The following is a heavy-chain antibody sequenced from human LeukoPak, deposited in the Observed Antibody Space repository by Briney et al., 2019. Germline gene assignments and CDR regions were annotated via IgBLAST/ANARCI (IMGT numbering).Heavy chain of an antibody. CDR1: GFIFSSWW. Sequence: GGSLRLSCAASGFIFSSWWMLWFRRPPGEGLESVAHISNDGSYIVYADSVRGRFTISRDNAENTLYLQMPSLRPEDTGVYYCVTFGFDWSSSYWGQGAQVTVSS. CDR2: ISNDGSYI. CDR3: VTFGFDWSSSY. D-gene: IGHD3-9*01. J-gene: IGHJ4*02. V-gene: IGHV3-74*01.